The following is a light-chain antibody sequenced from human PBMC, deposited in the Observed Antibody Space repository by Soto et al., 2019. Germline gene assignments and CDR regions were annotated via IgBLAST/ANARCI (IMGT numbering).Light chain of an antibody. CDR2: DVN. CDR1: SGDIGAYNY. V-gene: IGLV2-11*01. J-gene: IGLJ3*02. CDR3: CSYAHTSRV. Sequence: QSVLTQPRSVSGSPGQSVTFSCTGTSGDIGAYNYVSWYQFHPGKAPKMIIYDVNKRASGVPDRFSGSKSGNTASLTISWLQAEDEADYYCCSYAHTSRVFGGGTKLTV.